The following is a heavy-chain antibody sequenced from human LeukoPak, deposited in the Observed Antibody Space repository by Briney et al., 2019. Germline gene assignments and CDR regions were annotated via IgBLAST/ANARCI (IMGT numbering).Heavy chain of an antibody. J-gene: IGHJ4*02. Sequence: RASVKVSCKASGYTFTSYYMHWVRQAPGQGFEWMGIINPSGGSTSYAQKFQGRVTMTRDTSTSTVYMELSSLRSEDTAVYYCARGGVLMVYAIRPGYYYDSSGSSLDYWGQGTLVTVSS. CDR3: ARGGVLMVYAIRPGYYYDSSGSSLDY. V-gene: IGHV1-46*01. CDR1: GYTFTSYY. D-gene: IGHD2-8*01. CDR2: INPSGGST.